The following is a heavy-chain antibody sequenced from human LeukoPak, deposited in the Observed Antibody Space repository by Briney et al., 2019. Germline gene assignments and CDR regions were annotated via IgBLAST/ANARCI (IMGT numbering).Heavy chain of an antibody. D-gene: IGHD4-17*01. CDR3: ARAPTVTTYGEYWFDP. V-gene: IGHV1-18*01. J-gene: IGHJ5*02. CDR2: ISAYNGNT. CDR1: GYTFTSYG. Sequence: GASVKVSCKAYGYTFTSYGISWVRQAPGQGLEWMGWISAYNGNTNYAQKLQGRVTMTTDTSTSTAYMELRSLRSDDTAVYYCARAPTVTTYGEYWFDPWGQGTLVTVSS.